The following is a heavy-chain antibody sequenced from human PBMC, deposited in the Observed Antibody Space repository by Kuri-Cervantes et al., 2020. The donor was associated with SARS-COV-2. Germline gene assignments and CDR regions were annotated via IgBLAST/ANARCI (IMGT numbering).Heavy chain of an antibody. Sequence: GESLKISCAASGFTCSSYAMSWVRQAPGKGLEWVSAISGSGGSTYYADSVKGRFTISRDNSKNTLYLQMNSLRAEDTAVYYCAKGTRERDWGQGTLVTVSS. D-gene: IGHD2-8*02. CDR1: GFTCSSYA. CDR2: ISGSGGST. J-gene: IGHJ4*02. CDR3: AKGTRERD. V-gene: IGHV3-23*01.